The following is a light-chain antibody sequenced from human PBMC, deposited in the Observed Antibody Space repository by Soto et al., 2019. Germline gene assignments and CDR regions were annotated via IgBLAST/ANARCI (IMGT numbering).Light chain of an antibody. CDR2: EGS. V-gene: IGLV2-23*01. CDR3: CSYAGST. CDR1: SSDVGSYNL. Sequence: SALTQPASVSGSPGQSITISCTGTSSDVGSYNLVSWYQQHPGKAPKLMIYEGSKRPSGVSNRFSGSKSGNTASLTISGLQAEDEADYYCCSYAGSTFGGGTKLTVL. J-gene: IGLJ2*01.